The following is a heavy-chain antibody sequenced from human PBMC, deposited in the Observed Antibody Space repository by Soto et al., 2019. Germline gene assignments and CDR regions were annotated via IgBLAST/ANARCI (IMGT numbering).Heavy chain of an antibody. V-gene: IGHV3-30*12. CDR2: ISYDGSNK. Sequence: GSLRLSCAASGFTFSSYGMHWVRQAPGKGLEWVAVISYDGSNKYYADSVKGRSTISRDNSKNTLYLQMNSLRAEDTAVYYCAKDKRQLVPDYWGQGTLVTVSS. J-gene: IGHJ4*02. CDR3: AKDKRQLVPDY. CDR1: GFTFSSYG. D-gene: IGHD6-13*01.